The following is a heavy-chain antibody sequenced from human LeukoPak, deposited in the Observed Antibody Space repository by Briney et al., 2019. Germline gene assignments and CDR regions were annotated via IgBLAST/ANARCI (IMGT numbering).Heavy chain of an antibody. CDR3: ARFIMTTVTTAFHDY. Sequence: SETLSLTCTVSGGSISSGSYYWSWIRQPAGKGLEWIGRIYTSGSTNYNPSLKSRVTISVDTSKNQFSLKLSSVTAADTAVYYCARFIMTTVTTAFHDYWGQGTLVTVSS. D-gene: IGHD4-17*01. V-gene: IGHV4-61*02. J-gene: IGHJ4*02. CDR1: GGSISSGSYY. CDR2: IYTSGST.